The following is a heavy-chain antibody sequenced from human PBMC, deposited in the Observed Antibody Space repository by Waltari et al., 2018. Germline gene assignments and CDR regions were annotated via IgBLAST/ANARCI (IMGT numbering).Heavy chain of an antibody. D-gene: IGHD2-15*01. CDR3: ARDRGRGLYLDT. Sequence: QLQLQESGPGLVKPSGTLSLICAVSGASMNYWWSGVRQPPGKGLEWIGQVLGSGGANYNPSFASRGTISLDTSTHQFALKMTSATAADTALYYCARDRGRGLYLDTWGQGILVTVSP. J-gene: IGHJ4*02. CDR2: VLGSGGA. V-gene: IGHV4-4*02. CDR1: GASMNYW.